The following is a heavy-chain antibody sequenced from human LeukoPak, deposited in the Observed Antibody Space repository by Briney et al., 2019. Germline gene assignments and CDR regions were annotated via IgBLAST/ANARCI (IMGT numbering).Heavy chain of an antibody. J-gene: IGHJ3*02. CDR3: ARADGPIAAAGMVAFDI. CDR2: IYTSGNT. Sequence: SETLSLTCAVSSGSINSSNWWSWIRQPAGKGLEWIGRIYTSGNTNYNPSLKSRVTMSLDKSKNQFSLKLSSMTAADTAVYYCARADGPIAAAGMVAFDIWGQGTMVTVSS. V-gene: IGHV4-4*07. D-gene: IGHD6-13*01. CDR1: SGSINSSNW.